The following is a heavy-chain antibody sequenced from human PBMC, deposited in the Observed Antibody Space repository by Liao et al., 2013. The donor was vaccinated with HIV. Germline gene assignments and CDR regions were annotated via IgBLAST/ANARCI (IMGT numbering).Heavy chain of an antibody. CDR1: GGSISSYNYY. V-gene: IGHV4-39*07. CDR2: VYTSGNT. J-gene: IGHJ4*02. D-gene: IGHD5-18*01. Sequence: QLQLQESGPALVKPSETLSLTCTVSGGSISSYNYYWGWIRQSPGKGLEFVGSVYTSGNTYYDPSFKSRVTISVDTSNNQFSLSLNSVTAADTAVYYCVARGYVYGKYFDYWGQGSLVTVSS. CDR3: VARGYVYGKYFDY.